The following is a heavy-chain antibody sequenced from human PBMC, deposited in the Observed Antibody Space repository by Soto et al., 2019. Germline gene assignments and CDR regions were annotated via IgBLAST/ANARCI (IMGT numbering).Heavy chain of an antibody. Sequence: EVQLLESGGGLVQPGGSLRLSCAASGFTFSNYAMSWVRQAPGKGLEWVSAISGSGANTYYADSVKGRFTISRDNSKNTLFLQMNSLRAEDTAVYYCAKSCENCPWCAFDIWGQGTMVTVSS. CDR2: ISGSGANT. J-gene: IGHJ3*02. CDR1: GFTFSNYA. CDR3: AKSCENCPWCAFDI. D-gene: IGHD2-15*01. V-gene: IGHV3-23*01.